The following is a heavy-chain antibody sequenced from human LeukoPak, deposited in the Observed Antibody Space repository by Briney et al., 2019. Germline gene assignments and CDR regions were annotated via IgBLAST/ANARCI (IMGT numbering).Heavy chain of an antibody. Sequence: EASVKVSCKASGYTFTSYGISWVRQAPGQGLEWMGWISAYNGNTNYAQKLQGRVTMTTDTSTSTAYMELRSLRSDDTAVYYCARVESGYDLGIDAFDIWGQGTMVTVFS. J-gene: IGHJ3*02. CDR2: ISAYNGNT. CDR1: GYTFTSYG. CDR3: ARVESGYDLGIDAFDI. V-gene: IGHV1-18*01. D-gene: IGHD5-12*01.